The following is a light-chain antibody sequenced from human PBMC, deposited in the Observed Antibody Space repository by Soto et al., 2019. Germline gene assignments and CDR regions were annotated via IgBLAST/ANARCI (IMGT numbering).Light chain of an antibody. CDR1: QDISND. V-gene: IGKV1-17*01. Sequence: DIQMTQSPSSLSASVGDRVTITCRASQDISNDLGWYQQKPGTAPKRLIYSASSFQSGLPARFSGSGSGTEFTLTISSLQPEDFATYYCQQVNSYPLTFGGGTKVDIK. J-gene: IGKJ4*01. CDR2: SAS. CDR3: QQVNSYPLT.